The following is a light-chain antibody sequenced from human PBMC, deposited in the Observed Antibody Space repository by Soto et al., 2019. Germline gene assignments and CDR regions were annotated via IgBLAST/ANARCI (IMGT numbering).Light chain of an antibody. V-gene: IGLV2-14*01. CDR1: SSDVGGYNY. CDR2: EVS. Sequence: QSVLTQPASVSGSPGQSITISCTGTSSDVGGYNYVSWYQQHPGKAPKLMIYEVSNRPSGVSNRFSGSKSGNTASLTISGLQAEDEADYYCSSYTSSSTPFFGGGTKVTVL. CDR3: SSYTSSSTPF. J-gene: IGLJ2*01.